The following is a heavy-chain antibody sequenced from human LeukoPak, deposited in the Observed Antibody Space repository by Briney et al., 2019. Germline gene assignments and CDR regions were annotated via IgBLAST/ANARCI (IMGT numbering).Heavy chain of an antibody. J-gene: IGHJ4*02. CDR2: IYNRGNT. V-gene: IGHV4-59*01. D-gene: IGHD4-17*01. Sequence: SETLSLTCTASGGSISSFYWSWIRQPPGKGLEWIGYIYNRGNTNYNPSLKSRVTISEDTSQNQLSLQLRSVTAADTAVYYCAATIKRDYGDTNLDYWGQGTLVTVSS. CDR3: AATIKRDYGDTNLDY. CDR1: GGSISSFY.